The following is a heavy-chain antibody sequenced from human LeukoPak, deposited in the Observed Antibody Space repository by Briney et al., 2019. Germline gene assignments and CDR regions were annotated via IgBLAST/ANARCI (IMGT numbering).Heavy chain of an antibody. D-gene: IGHD6-25*01. CDR3: ARHFRSGTWTFGVDV. V-gene: IGHV4-59*08. CDR2: IYYTGST. CDR1: GGSISSYY. Sequence: PSETLSLTCTVSGGSISSYYWSWIRQPPGKGLEWIGYIYYTGSTNYNPSLRSRVTISVDTSKNQFSLRLSSVTAAYTAVYYCARHFRSGTWTFGVDVWGQGTTVTVSS. J-gene: IGHJ6*02.